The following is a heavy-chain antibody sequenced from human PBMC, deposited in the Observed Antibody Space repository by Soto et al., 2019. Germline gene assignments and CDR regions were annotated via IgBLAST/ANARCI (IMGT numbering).Heavy chain of an antibody. D-gene: IGHD1-1*01. V-gene: IGHV3-74*01. CDR1: GFTFSMYW. J-gene: IGHJ4*02. Sequence: GGSLRLSCAASGFTFSMYWMHWVRQVPGKGPEWVSRINDDGISTNYADSVKGRFTISRDNAKNTLYLQMNTLRVEDTAVYYCTRGPRSTSTGTGAFWGQGTLVTVSS. CDR2: INDDGIST. CDR3: TRGPRSTSTGTGAF.